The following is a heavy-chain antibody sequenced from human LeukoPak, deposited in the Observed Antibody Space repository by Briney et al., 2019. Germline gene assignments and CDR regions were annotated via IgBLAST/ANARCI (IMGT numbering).Heavy chain of an antibody. V-gene: IGHV1-2*02. CDR3: ARDLEMVRLGY. Sequence: ASVKVSCKASGYTFTGYYMHWVRQSPGQGLEGMGWINPNSGGTNYAQKFQGRVTMTRDTSISTAYMELSRLSSDDTAVCYCARDLEMVRLGYWGQGTLVTVSS. D-gene: IGHD2-8*01. CDR2: INPNSGGT. CDR1: GYTFTGYY. J-gene: IGHJ4*02.